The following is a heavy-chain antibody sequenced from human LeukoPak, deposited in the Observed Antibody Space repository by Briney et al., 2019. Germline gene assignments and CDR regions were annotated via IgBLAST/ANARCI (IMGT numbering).Heavy chain of an antibody. CDR3: ARSDYYGSGSYGAEGYNWFDP. Sequence: PETLSLTCAVYGGSFSGYYWSWIRQPPGKGLEWIGEINHSGSTNYNPSLKSRVTISVDTSKNQFSLKLSSVTAADTAVYYCARSDYYGSGSYGAEGYNWFDPWGQGTLVTVSS. J-gene: IGHJ5*02. CDR2: INHSGST. D-gene: IGHD3-10*01. V-gene: IGHV4-34*01. CDR1: GGSFSGYY.